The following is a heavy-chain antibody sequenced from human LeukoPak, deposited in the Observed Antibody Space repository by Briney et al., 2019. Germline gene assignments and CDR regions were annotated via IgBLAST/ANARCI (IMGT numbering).Heavy chain of an antibody. J-gene: IGHJ6*03. CDR2: INTSGGST. CDR3: ARDGEVASSYGYYYYYMDV. D-gene: IGHD5-18*01. Sequence: ASVKVSCKASGYTFTTYYMHWVRQPPGQGLGWMGIINTSGGSTSYAQKFQGRDTMTRDTSTSTVYMELSRLRSEDTAVYYCARDGEVASSYGYYYYYMDVWGKGTTVTVSS. CDR1: GYTFTTYY. V-gene: IGHV1-46*01.